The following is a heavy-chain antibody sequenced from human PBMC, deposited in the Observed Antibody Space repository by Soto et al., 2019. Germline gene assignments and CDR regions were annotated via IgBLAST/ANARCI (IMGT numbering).Heavy chain of an antibody. CDR2: IIPIFGTA. D-gene: IGHD2-8*01. J-gene: IGHJ6*02. Sequence: QVQLVQSGAEVKKPGSSVKVSCKASGGTFSSYAISWVRQAPGQGLEWMGGIIPIFGTANYAQKFQGRVTITADESTSTAYMELSSLRSEDTAVYYCASYNTNGVPPATYYYGMDVWGQGTTVTVSS. CDR1: GGTFSSYA. CDR3: ASYNTNGVPPATYYYGMDV. V-gene: IGHV1-69*01.